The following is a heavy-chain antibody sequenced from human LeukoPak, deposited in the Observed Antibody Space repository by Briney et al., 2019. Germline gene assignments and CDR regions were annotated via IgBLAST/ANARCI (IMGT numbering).Heavy chain of an antibody. CDR2: INHSGST. Sequence: KASETLSLTCTVSNYSISTDYYWGWIRQPPGKGLEWIGEINHSGSTNYNPSLKSRVTISVDTSKNQFSLKLSSVTAPDTAVYYCARVPAGSWYDNWFDPWGQGTLVTVSS. D-gene: IGHD6-13*01. V-gene: IGHV4-38-2*02. CDR1: NYSISTDYY. CDR3: ARVPAGSWYDNWFDP. J-gene: IGHJ5*02.